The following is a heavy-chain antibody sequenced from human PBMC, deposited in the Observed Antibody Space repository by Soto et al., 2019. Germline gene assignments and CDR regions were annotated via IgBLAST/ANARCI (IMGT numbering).Heavy chain of an antibody. V-gene: IGHV3-74*01. J-gene: IGHJ4*02. D-gene: IGHD3-22*01. CDR2: IKSDGSGT. CDR1: GFTFSSYW. Sequence: EVQLVESGGGLVQPGGSLRLSCAASGFTFSSYWMHWVRQAPGKGLVWVSRIKSDGSGTYYTDSVKGRLTISRDNAKNTLYGQMNGLRAEDTAVYYCARGDGDYYDGNGYLGRHWGQGTLVTVSS. CDR3: ARGDGDYYDGNGYLGRH.